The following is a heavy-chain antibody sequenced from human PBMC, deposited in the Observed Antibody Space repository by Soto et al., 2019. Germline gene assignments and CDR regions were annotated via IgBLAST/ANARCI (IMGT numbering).Heavy chain of an antibody. J-gene: IGHJ5*02. CDR3: ARDYKQWLAKGFDP. V-gene: IGHV1-18*01. Sequence: GASVKVSCKASGYTFTSYGISWVRQAPGQGLEWMGWISAYNGNTNYAQKLQGRVTMTTDTSTSTAYMELRSLRSDDTAVYYCARDYKQWLAKGFDPWGQGTLVTVSS. CDR2: ISAYNGNT. CDR1: GYTFTSYG. D-gene: IGHD6-19*01.